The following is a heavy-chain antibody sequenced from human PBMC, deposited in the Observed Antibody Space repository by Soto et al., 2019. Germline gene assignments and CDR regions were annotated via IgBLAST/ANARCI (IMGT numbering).Heavy chain of an antibody. Sequence: GGSLRLSCAASAFTFSSYAMAWVRQAPGKGLEWVSSIAGSGGDIAYADSVKGRLTISRDNSKNTLYLQMDSLRAEDTAIYYCAKKYRGTYPFDYWCQGTLVTVSS. D-gene: IGHD1-26*01. CDR3: AKKYRGTYPFDY. J-gene: IGHJ4*02. V-gene: IGHV3-23*01. CDR2: IAGSGGDI. CDR1: AFTFSSYA.